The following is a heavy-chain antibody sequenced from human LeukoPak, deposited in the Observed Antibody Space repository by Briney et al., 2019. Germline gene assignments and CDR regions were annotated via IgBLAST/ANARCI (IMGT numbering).Heavy chain of an antibody. V-gene: IGHV4-59*11. CDR1: GGSISSHY. CDR2: IYYSGST. D-gene: IGHD2-15*01. CDR3: ARDSGHLDY. J-gene: IGHJ4*02. Sequence: PSETLSLTCTVSGGSISSHYWSWIRQPPGKGLEWIGYIYYSGSTDYNPSLKSRVTISVDTSKNQFSLKLSSVTAADTAVYYCARDSGHLDYWGQGTLVTVSS.